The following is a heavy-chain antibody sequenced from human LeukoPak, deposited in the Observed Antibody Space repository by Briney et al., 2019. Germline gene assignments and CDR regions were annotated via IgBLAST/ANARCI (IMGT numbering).Heavy chain of an antibody. D-gene: IGHD2-2*01. CDR1: GFPFSSYA. Sequence: GGSLRLSCAASGFPFSSYAMSWVRQAPGEGLEWVSSISGSGGSTYYTDSVKGRFTISRDNSKNTLYLQMNSLRAEDTAVYYCAKGWDCSCTSCYYHYYYYYMDVWGKGNTVTVSS. CDR3: AKGWDCSCTSCYYHYYYYYMDV. V-gene: IGHV3-23*01. J-gene: IGHJ6*03. CDR2: ISGSGGST.